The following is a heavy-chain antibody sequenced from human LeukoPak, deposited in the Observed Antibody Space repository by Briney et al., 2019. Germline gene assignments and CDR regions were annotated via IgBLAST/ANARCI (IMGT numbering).Heavy chain of an antibody. V-gene: IGHV4-39*07. D-gene: IGHD1-1*01. CDR1: GGSISSSSYY. J-gene: IGHJ4*02. Sequence: SETLSLTCTVSGGSISSSSYYWGWIRQPPGKGLEWIGSIYYSGSTYYNPSLKSRVTISVDTSKNQFSLKLSSVTAADTAVYYCGIQNSVYDYWGQGTLVTVSS. CDR2: IYYSGST. CDR3: GIQNSVYDY.